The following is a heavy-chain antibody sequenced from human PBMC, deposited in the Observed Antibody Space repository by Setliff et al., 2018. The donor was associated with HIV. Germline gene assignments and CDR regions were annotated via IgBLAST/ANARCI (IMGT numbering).Heavy chain of an antibody. V-gene: IGHV4-34*08. J-gene: IGHJ3*02. Sequence: PGGSLRLSCAASGFSFRSYAVSWVRQAPGKGLEWIGEINHSGSANYNPSLKSRVTMSGDPSRNQVSLKLSSVTAADTAVYYCANRWWEGDAFDIWGRGTMVTVSS. D-gene: IGHD1-26*01. CDR1: GFSFRSYA. CDR2: INHSGSA. CDR3: ANRWWEGDAFDI.